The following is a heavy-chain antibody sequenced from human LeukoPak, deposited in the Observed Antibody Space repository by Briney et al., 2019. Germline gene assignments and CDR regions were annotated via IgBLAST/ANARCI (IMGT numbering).Heavy chain of an antibody. CDR3: ARSFLWASHYYYAMDV. CDR2: INADNGHT. J-gene: IGHJ6*02. CDR1: GYTFSAFA. V-gene: IGHV1-3*01. Sequence: ASVKVSCKGSGYTFSAFAMHWVRLAPGQRLEWMGLINADNGHTQYSPEFQDRVTITRDTSATTGYIELTGLRSADTAVYYCARSFLWASHYYYAMDVWGQGTTVTVSS. D-gene: IGHD3-16*01.